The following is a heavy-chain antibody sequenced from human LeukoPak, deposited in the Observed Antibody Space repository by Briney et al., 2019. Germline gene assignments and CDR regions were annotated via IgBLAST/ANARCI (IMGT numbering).Heavy chain of an antibody. V-gene: IGHV3-15*01. CDR1: GFTFSSYS. J-gene: IGHJ4*02. Sequence: KTGGSLRLSCAASGFTFSSYSMNWVRQAPGKGLEWVGRIKSKTDGGTTDYAAPVKGRFTISRDDSKNTLYLQMNSLKTEDTAVYYCTTDPGNNWNDYWGQGTLVTVSS. CDR3: TTDPGNNWNDY. CDR2: IKSKTDGGTT. D-gene: IGHD1-1*01.